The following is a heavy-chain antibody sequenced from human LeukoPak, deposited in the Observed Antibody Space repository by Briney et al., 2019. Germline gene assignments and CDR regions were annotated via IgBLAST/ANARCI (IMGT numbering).Heavy chain of an antibody. CDR1: RFSFGNYA. D-gene: IGHD2-2*01. Sequence: GGSLRLSCAASRFSFGNYAMSWVRQAPGKGLEWVSGITDSGGSTYPADSGKGRFTISRDDSKNTPYLQMNSLRAEDTAVYYCAKDIVVVPAAWGYFDYWGQGTLVTVSS. V-gene: IGHV3-23*01. CDR2: ITDSGGST. J-gene: IGHJ4*02. CDR3: AKDIVVVPAAWGYFDY.